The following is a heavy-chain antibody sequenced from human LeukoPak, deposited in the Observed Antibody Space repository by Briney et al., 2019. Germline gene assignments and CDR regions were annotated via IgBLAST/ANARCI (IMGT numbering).Heavy chain of an antibody. CDR2: IYSGGST. Sequence: GGSLRLSCAASGFTVSSNYMSWVRQAPGKGLEWVSVIYSGGSTYYADSVKGRFTISRDNSKNTLYLQMNSLRAEDTAVYYCARDIDGRYYFDYWGQGTLVTVSS. V-gene: IGHV3-66*01. D-gene: IGHD1-14*01. CDR3: ARDIDGRYYFDY. J-gene: IGHJ4*02. CDR1: GFTVSSNY.